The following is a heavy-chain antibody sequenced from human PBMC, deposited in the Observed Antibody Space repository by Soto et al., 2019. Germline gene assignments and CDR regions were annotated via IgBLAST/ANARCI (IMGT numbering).Heavy chain of an antibody. CDR3: ARANYDYVWGSPKPLDY. J-gene: IGHJ4*02. CDR1: GASINTGGYY. V-gene: IGHV4-61*08. Sequence: PSETLSLTCNVSGASINTGGYYWTWIRQPPGKGLEWLGYIYYSGTTNYNPPLKSRVTISVDTSKNQFSLKLSSVTAADTAVYYCARANYDYVWGSPKPLDYWGQGTLVTVSS. D-gene: IGHD3-16*01. CDR2: IYYSGTT.